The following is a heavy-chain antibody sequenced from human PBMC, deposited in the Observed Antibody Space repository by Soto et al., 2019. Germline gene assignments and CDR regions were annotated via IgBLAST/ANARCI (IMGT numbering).Heavy chain of an antibody. J-gene: IGHJ5*02. Sequence: QVQLVQSGAEVKKPGASVKVSCKASGYTFTAYYMHWVRQAPGQGLEWMGWIHPNSGGTYHAQNFQGRVTMTRDTSTTTAYMELASLRSDDTAVYYCARGGGRGYNELDPWGHGTLVIVSS. D-gene: IGHD5-12*01. V-gene: IGHV1-2*02. CDR2: IHPNSGGT. CDR3: ARGGGRGYNELDP. CDR1: GYTFTAYY.